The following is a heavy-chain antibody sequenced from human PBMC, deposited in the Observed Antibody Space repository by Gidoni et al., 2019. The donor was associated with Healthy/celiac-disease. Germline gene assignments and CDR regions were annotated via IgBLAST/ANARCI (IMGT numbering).Heavy chain of an antibody. CDR1: GYTFTSYD. V-gene: IGHV1-8*01. Sequence: QVQLVQSGAEVKKPGASVKVSCKASGYTFTSYDINWVRQATGHGLEWMGWMNPNSGNTGYAQKFQGRCTMTRNTSISTAYMELSSLRSEDTAVYYCARGWFASGSSPFDYWGQGTLVTVSS. J-gene: IGHJ4*02. CDR2: MNPNSGNT. D-gene: IGHD1-26*01. CDR3: ARGWFASGSSPFDY.